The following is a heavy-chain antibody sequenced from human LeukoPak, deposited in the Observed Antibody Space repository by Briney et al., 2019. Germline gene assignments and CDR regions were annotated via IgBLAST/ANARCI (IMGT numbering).Heavy chain of an antibody. Sequence: GGSLRLSCAASGFTFSSYGMHWVRQAPGKGLEWVAVISYDGSNKYYADSVKGRFTISRDNSKNALYLQMNSLRAEDTAVYYCARRAGAYSHPYDYWGQGTLVTVSS. CDR1: GFTFSSYG. D-gene: IGHD4/OR15-4a*01. V-gene: IGHV3-30*03. J-gene: IGHJ4*02. CDR2: ISYDGSNK. CDR3: ARRAGAYSHPYDY.